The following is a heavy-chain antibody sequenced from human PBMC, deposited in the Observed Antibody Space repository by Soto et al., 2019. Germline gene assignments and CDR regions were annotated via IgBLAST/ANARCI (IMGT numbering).Heavy chain of an antibody. V-gene: IGHV3-53*01. CDR1: GFSVRTTY. CDR2: IYSGGST. CDR3: ARAGEGAPPRYYYGMDV. D-gene: IGHD1-26*01. Sequence: EEQLVESGGGLIQPGGSLRLSCAASGFSVRTTYMSWVRQVPGKGLEWVSLIYSGGSTHATDSVRGRFTISRDSSKNTVYLQMDSLRVEETAVYYWARAGEGAPPRYYYGMDVWGQGTTVTVS. J-gene: IGHJ6*02.